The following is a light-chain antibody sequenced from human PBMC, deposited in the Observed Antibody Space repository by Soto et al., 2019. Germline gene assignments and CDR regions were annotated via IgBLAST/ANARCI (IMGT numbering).Light chain of an antibody. J-gene: IGKJ1*01. CDR1: QSVSSK. CDR2: GAS. CDR3: QQYSSLWT. Sequence: ETVMTQSPATLSVSPGERATLSCRASQSVSSKLAWYQQKPGQAPRLLIYGASTRATGIPARFSGSGSGTDFTLTISSLEPEDFAVYYCQQYSSLWTFGQGTKVDIK. V-gene: IGKV3-15*01.